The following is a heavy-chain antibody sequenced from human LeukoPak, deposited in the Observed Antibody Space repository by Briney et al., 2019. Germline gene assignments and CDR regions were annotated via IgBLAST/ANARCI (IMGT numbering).Heavy chain of an antibody. CDR1: GYTFTGYY. CDR3: ARGCNPLIAAAGTGY. V-gene: IGHV1-2*02. J-gene: IGHJ4*02. CDR2: INPNSGGT. Sequence: ASVKVSCKASGYTFTGYYMHWVRQAPGQGLEWMGWINPNSGGTNYAQKFQGRVTMTRDTSISTAYMELSRLRSDDTAVYYCARGCNPLIAAAGTGYWGQGTLVTVSS. D-gene: IGHD6-13*01.